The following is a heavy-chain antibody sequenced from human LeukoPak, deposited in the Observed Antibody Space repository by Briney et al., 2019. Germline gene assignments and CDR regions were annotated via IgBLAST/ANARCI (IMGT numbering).Heavy chain of an antibody. D-gene: IGHD3-10*01. CDR2: IYYSGST. CDR1: GGSISSGGYY. CDR3: ARRGFGDWFDP. Sequence: SETLSLTCTVSGGSISSGGYYWSWIRQHPGKGLEWIGYIYYSGSTYYNPSLKSRVTISVDTSKNQFSLKLSSVTAADTAVYYCARRGFGDWFDPWGQGTLVTVSS. J-gene: IGHJ5*02. V-gene: IGHV4-31*03.